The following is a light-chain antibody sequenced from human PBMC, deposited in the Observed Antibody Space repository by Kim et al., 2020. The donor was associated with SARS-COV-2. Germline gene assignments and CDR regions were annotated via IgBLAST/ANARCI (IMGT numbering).Light chain of an antibody. CDR1: SNNVGNQG. V-gene: IGLV10-54*01. J-gene: IGLJ2*01. CDR3: SAWDSSLSAWV. CDR2: RNN. Sequence: QTTTLPCTGNSNNVGNQGAAWLQQHQGHPPKLLSYRNNNRPSGISERFSASRSGDTASLTITGLQPEDEADYYCSAWDSSLSAWVFGGGTQLTVL.